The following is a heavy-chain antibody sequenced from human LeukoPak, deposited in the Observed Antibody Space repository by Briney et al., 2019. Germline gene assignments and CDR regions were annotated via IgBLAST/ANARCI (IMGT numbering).Heavy chain of an antibody. CDR2: IYYSGST. CDR3: ATTVNTRGDDFDN. J-gene: IGHJ3*02. V-gene: IGHV4-59*01. Sequence: SETLSLTCTVWVGFICSLYWSGIRQPPGKGLEWIGYIYYSGSTNYNPSLKSRVTISVDSSRTQFSLNQITGIVDDTTVFYYATTVNTRGDDFDNWGQGTMVTVSS. CDR1: VGFICSLY. D-gene: IGHD3-10*01.